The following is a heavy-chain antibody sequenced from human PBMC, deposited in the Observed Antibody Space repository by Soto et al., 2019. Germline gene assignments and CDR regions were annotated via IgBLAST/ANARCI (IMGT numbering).Heavy chain of an antibody. CDR1: GGSISSSSYY. CDR3: ARHVRRRSSGWLPEVGY. D-gene: IGHD6-19*01. J-gene: IGHJ4*02. Sequence: NPSETLSLTCTVSGGSISSSSYYWGWIRQPPGKGLEWIGSIYYSGSTYYNPSLKSRVTISVDTSKNQFSLKLSSVTAADTAVYYCARHVRRRSSGWLPEVGYWGQGTLVTVSS. V-gene: IGHV4-39*01. CDR2: IYYSGST.